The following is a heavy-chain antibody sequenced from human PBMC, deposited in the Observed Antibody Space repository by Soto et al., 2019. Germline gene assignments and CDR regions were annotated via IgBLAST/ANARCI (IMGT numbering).Heavy chain of an antibody. V-gene: IGHV3-23*01. CDR2: ISGSGGST. J-gene: IGHJ4*02. D-gene: IGHD3-22*01. Sequence: PGGSLRLSCAASGFTFSSYAMSWVRQAPGKGLEWVSAISGSGGSTYYADSVKGRFTISRDNSKNTLYLHMNSLRAEDTAVYYCAKGSIYSGYQYYWGQGTLVTVSS. CDR3: AKGSIYSGYQYY. CDR1: GFTFSSYA.